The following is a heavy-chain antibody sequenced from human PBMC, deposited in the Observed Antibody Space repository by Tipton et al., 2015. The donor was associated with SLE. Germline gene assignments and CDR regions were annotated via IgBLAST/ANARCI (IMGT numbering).Heavy chain of an antibody. CDR3: ASGGIVAREDWFHP. D-gene: IGHD2/OR15-2a*01. Sequence: TLSLTCTVSGGSISSSSYYWGWIRQPPGKGLEWIGSIYYSGSTYYNPSLKSRVTISVDTSKNQFSLKLTSVTAADTAVYYCASGGIVAREDWFHPWGQGTLVTVSS. V-gene: IGHV4-39*01. CDR1: GGSISSSSYY. J-gene: IGHJ5*02. CDR2: IYYSGST.